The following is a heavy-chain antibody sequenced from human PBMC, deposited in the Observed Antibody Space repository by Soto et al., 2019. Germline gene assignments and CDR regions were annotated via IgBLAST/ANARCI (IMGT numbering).Heavy chain of an antibody. V-gene: IGHV3-30*18. J-gene: IGHJ1*01. Sequence: PGGSLRLSCAAAGFNFSSYGMHWVRQAPGKGLEWVAVISYDGSNKYYADSVKGRFTISRDNSKNTLYLQMNSLRAEDTAVYYCAKDEGRSFQHWGQGTLVTVSS. CDR2: ISYDGSNK. CDR1: GFNFSSYG. CDR3: AKDEGRSFQH.